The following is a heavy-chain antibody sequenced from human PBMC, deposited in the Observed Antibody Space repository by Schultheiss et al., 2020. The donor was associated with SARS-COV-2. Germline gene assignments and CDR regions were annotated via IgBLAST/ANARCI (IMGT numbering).Heavy chain of an antibody. D-gene: IGHD3-3*01. CDR3: ARHRLGFLEWSSFDY. J-gene: IGHJ4*02. CDR1: GGSFSGYY. V-gene: IGHV4-34*01. CDR2: INHSGST. Sequence: SETLSLTCAVYGGSFSGYYWSWIRQPPGKGLEWIGEINHSGSTNYNPSLKSRVTISVDTSKNQFSLKLSSVTAADTAVYDCARHRLGFLEWSSFDYWGQGTLVTVSS.